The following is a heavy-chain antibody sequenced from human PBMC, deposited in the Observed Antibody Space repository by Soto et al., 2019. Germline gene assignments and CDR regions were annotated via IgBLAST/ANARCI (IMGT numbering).Heavy chain of an antibody. CDR1: GGTFSSYT. Sequence: QVPLVQSGVEVKKPGSSVKVSCKASGGTFSSYTISWVRQAPGQGLEWMGRIIPILGIANYAQKFQGRVTITADKSTSTAYMELSSLRSEDTAVYYCARADYGDYDLAYWGQGTLVTVSS. D-gene: IGHD4-17*01. CDR2: IIPILGIA. CDR3: ARADYGDYDLAY. J-gene: IGHJ4*02. V-gene: IGHV1-69*02.